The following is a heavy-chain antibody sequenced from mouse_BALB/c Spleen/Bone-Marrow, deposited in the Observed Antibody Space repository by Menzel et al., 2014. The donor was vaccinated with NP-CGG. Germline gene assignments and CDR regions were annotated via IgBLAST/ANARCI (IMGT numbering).Heavy chain of an antibody. CDR3: ARPDYYGYLNY. D-gene: IGHD1-1*01. J-gene: IGHJ2*01. CDR1: GFDFSRYW. V-gene: IGHV4-1*02. Sequence: EVMLVESGGGLVQPGGSPKLSCAASGFDFSRYWVSWVRQAPGKGLEWIGEINPDSRTINYSPSLKDKFIISRDNAKNTLYLRLNKVRSEDTALYYCARPDYYGYLNYWGQGTTLTVSS. CDR2: INPDSRTI.